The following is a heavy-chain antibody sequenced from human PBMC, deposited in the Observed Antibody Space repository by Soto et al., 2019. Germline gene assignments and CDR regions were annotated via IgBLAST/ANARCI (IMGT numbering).Heavy chain of an antibody. CDR1: GGSFSGYY. V-gene: IGHV4-34*01. Sequence: SETLSLTCAVYGGSFSGYYWSWIRQPPGKGLEWIGEINHSGSTNYNPSLKSRVTISVDTSKNQFSLKLSSVTAADTAVYYCARGISSDIVVVVAAADAFDIWGQGTMVTVSS. J-gene: IGHJ3*02. CDR2: INHSGST. CDR3: ARGISSDIVVVVAAADAFDI. D-gene: IGHD2-15*01.